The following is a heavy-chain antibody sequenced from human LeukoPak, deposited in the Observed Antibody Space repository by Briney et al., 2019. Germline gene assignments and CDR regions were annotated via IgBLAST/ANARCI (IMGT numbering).Heavy chain of an antibody. V-gene: IGHV4-59*01. CDR1: GGSISSYY. D-gene: IGHD3-10*02. J-gene: IGHJ4*02. CDR3: ASGVFGALDY. CDR2: IYYRGST. Sequence: SETLSLTCTVSGGSISSYYWSWIRQPPGKGLEWIGYIYYRGSTNYNPSLKSRVTISADTSKNQFSLKLSSVTAADTAVYYCASGVFGALDYWGQGTLVTVSS.